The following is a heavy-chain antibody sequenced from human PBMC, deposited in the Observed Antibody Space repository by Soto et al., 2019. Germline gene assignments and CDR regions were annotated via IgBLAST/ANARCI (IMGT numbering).Heavy chain of an antibody. CDR3: ARDAQLSWHRWFDP. J-gene: IGHJ5*02. D-gene: IGHD3-10*01. V-gene: IGHV4-59*01. Sequence: SETLSLTCTVSGDSLSSYSWSWIRPPPGKGLEWIGYIFDSGSTNYNPSLKSRVTISVDTSKNQFSLKVISVTAADTAVYYCARDAQLSWHRWFDPWGQGTLVTVSS. CDR2: IFDSGST. CDR1: GDSLSSYS.